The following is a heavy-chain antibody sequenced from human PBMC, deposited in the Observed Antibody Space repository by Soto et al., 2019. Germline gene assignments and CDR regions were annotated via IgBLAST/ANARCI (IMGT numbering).Heavy chain of an antibody. J-gene: IGHJ5*02. CDR3: ASRNLAAAGAYNWFDP. CDR1: GGSISSGGYY. CDR2: IYYSGST. V-gene: IGHV4-31*03. D-gene: IGHD6-13*01. Sequence: SETLSLTCTVSGGSISSGGYYWSWIRQHPGKGLEWIGYIYYSGSTYYNPSLKSRVTISVDTSKNQFSLKLSSVTAADTAVYYCASRNLAAAGAYNWFDPWGQGTLVTVSS.